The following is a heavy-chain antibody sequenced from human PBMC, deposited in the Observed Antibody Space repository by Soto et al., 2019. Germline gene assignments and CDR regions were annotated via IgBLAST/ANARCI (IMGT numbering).Heavy chain of an antibody. J-gene: IGHJ4*02. V-gene: IGHV4-59*01. CDR2: IYYRGSA. D-gene: IGHD4-17*01. Sequence: QVQLQESGPGLVKPSETLSLTCTVSGDSINNYYWSWIRQPPGKGLEWIGYIYYRGSANYNPSLESRITISIDTSNNHFSLKLRSVTAADTAVYYCARARYGGNDFDYWAQGALVTVSS. CDR3: ARARYGGNDFDY. CDR1: GDSINNYY.